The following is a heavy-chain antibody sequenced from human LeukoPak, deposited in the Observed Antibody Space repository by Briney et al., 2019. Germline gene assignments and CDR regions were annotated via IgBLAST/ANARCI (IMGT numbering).Heavy chain of an antibody. CDR1: GGSFSGYY. D-gene: IGHD6-13*01. J-gene: IGHJ4*02. CDR2: INHSGST. CDR3: ARIAAADDY. Sequence: SETLSLTRAVYGGSFSGYYWSWIRQPPGKGLEWIGEINHSGSTNYNPSLKSRVTISVDTSKNQFSLKLSSVTAADTAVYYCARIAAADDYWGQGTLVTVSS. V-gene: IGHV4-34*01.